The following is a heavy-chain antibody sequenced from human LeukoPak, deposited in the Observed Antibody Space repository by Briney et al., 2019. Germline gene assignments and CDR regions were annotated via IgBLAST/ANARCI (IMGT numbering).Heavy chain of an antibody. V-gene: IGHV3-7*01. CDR2: IKHDGSEI. Sequence: PGGSLRLSCAGSGFTFGSYWMSWVRQAPGKGPEWVASIKHDGSEIHYMDSVRGRLTVSRDNAKISVYLQMSSLRADDTAVYYCARDIASRPRGWFDPWGQGTLVTVSS. CDR3: ARDIASRPRGWFDP. CDR1: GFTFGSYW. J-gene: IGHJ5*02. D-gene: IGHD6-6*01.